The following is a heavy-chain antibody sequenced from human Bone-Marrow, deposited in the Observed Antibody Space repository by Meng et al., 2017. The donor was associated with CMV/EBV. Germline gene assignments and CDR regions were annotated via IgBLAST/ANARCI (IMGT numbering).Heavy chain of an antibody. D-gene: IGHD1-1*01. J-gene: IGHJ4*02. Sequence: ASVKVSCKVSGYSLISFGISWVRQAPGEGLEWMGWINPYNGNKKYAQKFQDRVTLTTDTSTNTAYMELRSLKSDDTAVYFCARDSNWPIRGFTYWGQGTLVPVYS. CDR2: INPYNGNK. CDR3: ARDSNWPIRGFTY. CDR1: GYSLISFG. V-gene: IGHV1-18*01.